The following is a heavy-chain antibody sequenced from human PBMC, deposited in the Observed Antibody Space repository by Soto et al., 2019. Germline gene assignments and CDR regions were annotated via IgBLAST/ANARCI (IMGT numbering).Heavy chain of an antibody. J-gene: IGHJ6*02. Sequence: GESLKISCKGSGYSFTSYWIGWVRQMPGKGLEWMGIIYPGDSDTRYSPSFQGQVTISADKSISTAYLQWSSLKAPDTAMYYCARNIVVVTARYYYYYGMDVWGQGTTVTV. CDR2: IYPGDSDT. D-gene: IGHD2-21*02. CDR3: ARNIVVVTARYYYYYGMDV. V-gene: IGHV5-51*01. CDR1: GYSFTSYW.